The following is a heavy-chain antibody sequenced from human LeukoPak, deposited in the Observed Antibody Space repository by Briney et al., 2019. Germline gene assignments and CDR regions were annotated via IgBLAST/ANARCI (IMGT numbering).Heavy chain of an antibody. Sequence: SETLSLTCTVSGGSISSYYWSWIRQPPGKGLEWIGYIYYSGSTNYDPSLNSRVTMSVDTSKNQFSLKLSPLTAADTAVYYCARVIVEESLVRGVIIRAPGAFDIWGQGTMVTVSS. CDR1: GGSISSYY. CDR2: IYYSGST. D-gene: IGHD3-10*01. J-gene: IGHJ3*02. V-gene: IGHV4-59*12. CDR3: ARVIVEESLVRGVIIRAPGAFDI.